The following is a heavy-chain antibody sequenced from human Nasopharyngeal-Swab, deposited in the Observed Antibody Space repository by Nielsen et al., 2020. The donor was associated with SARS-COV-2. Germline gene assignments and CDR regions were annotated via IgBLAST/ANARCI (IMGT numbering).Heavy chain of an antibody. Sequence: ASVKVSCKASGYTFTGYYMHWVRQAPGQGLEWMGRINPNSGGTNYAQKFQGRVTMTRDTSISTAYMELSRLRSDDTAVYYCARHPGYSSGWYHGGFDYWGQGTLVTVSS. J-gene: IGHJ4*02. CDR1: GYTFTGYY. CDR2: INPNSGGT. D-gene: IGHD6-19*01. CDR3: ARHPGYSSGWYHGGFDY. V-gene: IGHV1-2*06.